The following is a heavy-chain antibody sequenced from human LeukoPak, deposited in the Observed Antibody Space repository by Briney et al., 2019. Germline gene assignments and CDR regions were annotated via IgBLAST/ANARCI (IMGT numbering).Heavy chain of an antibody. Sequence: GGSLRLSCTASGFSFRTYNLHWVRQAPGKGLEWVAVISYNGGYIHYEDSVKGRFTISRDNSKNTLYVQVNSLGTEDTAAYYCAKGSYYDSSGSFYFDYWGQGTLVTVSS. V-gene: IGHV3-33*06. D-gene: IGHD3-22*01. J-gene: IGHJ4*02. CDR3: AKGSYYDSSGSFYFDY. CDR2: ISYNGGYI. CDR1: GFSFRTYN.